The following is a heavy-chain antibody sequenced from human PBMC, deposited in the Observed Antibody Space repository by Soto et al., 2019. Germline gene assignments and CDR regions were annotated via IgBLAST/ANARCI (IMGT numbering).Heavy chain of an antibody. CDR3: VRGGGGGLFDP. Sequence: QVQLVEAGGGLVPPGGSLRLSCAGSGFTFGDSYMSWIRQAPGKGLEWLSYISPGSRYPAYADSVKGRFTISRNNAKRSRYLQMMSRTAEDTAIYYCVRGGGGGLFDPWGQGTMVTVSS. CDR1: GFTFGDSY. V-gene: IGHV3-11*06. CDR2: ISPGSRYP. D-gene: IGHD2-15*01. J-gene: IGHJ5*02.